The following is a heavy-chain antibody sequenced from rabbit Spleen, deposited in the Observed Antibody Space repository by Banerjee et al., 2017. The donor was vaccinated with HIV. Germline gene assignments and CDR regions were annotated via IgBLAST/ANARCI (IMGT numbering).Heavy chain of an antibody. Sequence: VESGGDLVKPGASLTLTCTASGVSFSFNNYMCWVRQAPGRGLEWIACIDTGSSGFTYFASWAKGRFTISKTSSTTVTLQMTSLTAADTATYFCARNYVNVFDPWGPGTLVTVS. CDR1: GVSFSFNNY. CDR3: ARNYVNVFDP. CDR2: IDTGSSGFT. J-gene: IGHJ2*01. D-gene: IGHD1-1*01. V-gene: IGHV1S40*01.